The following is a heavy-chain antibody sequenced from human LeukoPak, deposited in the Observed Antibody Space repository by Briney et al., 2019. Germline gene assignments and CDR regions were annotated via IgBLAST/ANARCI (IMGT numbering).Heavy chain of an antibody. CDR1: GFTFRNAW. CDR2: LKSKTDGGAT. CDR3: THDYGDRGGFDY. J-gene: IGHJ4*02. V-gene: IGHV3-15*01. D-gene: IGHD4-17*01. Sequence: GGSLRLSCAASGFTFRNAWMSWVRQAPGKGLEWVGRLKSKTDGGATDYAAPVKGRFTISRDDSKNTLYLQMNSLKTVDTAVYYCTHDYGDRGGFDYWGQGTLVTVSS.